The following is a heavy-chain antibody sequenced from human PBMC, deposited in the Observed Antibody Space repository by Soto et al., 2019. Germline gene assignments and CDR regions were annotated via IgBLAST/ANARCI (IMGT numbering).Heavy chain of an antibody. CDR3: ARERGGYGLFDS. J-gene: IGHJ4*02. CDR1: GGSISNAAYS. V-gene: IGHV4-30-2*01. CDR2: IYPSGMP. D-gene: IGHD5-18*01. Sequence: KGSETLSLTCTVSGGSISNAAYSWSWIRQPPGKGLEWIGYIYPSGMPFYNPSLRSRVTISIDRSNDQFSLNLKSVTAADTAVYYCARERGGYGLFDSWGQGTLVTDSS.